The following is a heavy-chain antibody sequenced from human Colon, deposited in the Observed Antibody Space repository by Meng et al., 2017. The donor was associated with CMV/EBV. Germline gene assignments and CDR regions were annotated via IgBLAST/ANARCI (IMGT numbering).Heavy chain of an antibody. D-gene: IGHD2-2*01. CDR2: IRFDGSNK. Sequence: GESLKISCAASGFAFSSYGIHWVRQAPGKGLEWVAFIRFDGSNKYYADSVKGRFTISRDNSRNTLDLQMDSLRTEDTAVYYCAKDGRYCSTTNCPARPSFFDYWGQGTLVTVSS. J-gene: IGHJ4*02. V-gene: IGHV3-30*02. CDR3: AKDGRYCSTTNCPARPSFFDY. CDR1: GFAFSSYG.